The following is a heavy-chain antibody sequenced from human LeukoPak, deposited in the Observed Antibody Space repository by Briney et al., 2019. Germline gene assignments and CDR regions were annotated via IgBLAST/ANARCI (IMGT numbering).Heavy chain of an antibody. V-gene: IGHV1-46*01. Sequence: ASVKVSCKASGYTFTSYYMHWVRQAPGQGLEWMGIINPSGGSTSYAQKFQGRVTMTRDTSTSTVYMELSSLRSEDTAVYYCARGRVGEDTAMVTPEYYYYYYGMDVWGQGTTVTVSS. CDR2: INPSGGST. CDR1: GYTFTSYY. D-gene: IGHD5-18*01. J-gene: IGHJ6*02. CDR3: ARGRVGEDTAMVTPEYYYYYYGMDV.